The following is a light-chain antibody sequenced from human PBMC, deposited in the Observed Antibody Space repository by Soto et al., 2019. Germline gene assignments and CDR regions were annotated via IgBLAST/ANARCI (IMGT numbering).Light chain of an antibody. CDR3: SSFTSSMTNV. CDR1: SSDVGGYNS. CDR2: DVT. V-gene: IGLV2-14*01. J-gene: IGLJ1*01. Sequence: QSALTQPASVSGPPGQSITISCTGTSSDVGGYNSVSWYQQHPGKAPKLILYDVTDRPSGVSYRFSGSKSGNTASLTISGLQAADEADYFCSSFTSSMTNVFGSGTKLTVL.